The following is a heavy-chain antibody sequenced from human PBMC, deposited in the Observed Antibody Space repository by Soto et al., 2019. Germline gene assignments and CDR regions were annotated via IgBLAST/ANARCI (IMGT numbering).Heavy chain of an antibody. V-gene: IGHV3-30*18. CDR3: VKGDLDTAVVNSPDAFDF. J-gene: IGHJ3*01. D-gene: IGHD5-18*01. Sequence: GCSLRLSCEASGVIFSDLGMHWVRQAPGKGLEWVAVISYDGNNKYYAQSVKGRFTISRDNSKNTLFLNMDSLRPEDTAVYHCVKGDLDTAVVNSPDAFDFWGPGTMVTVSS. CDR2: ISYDGNNK. CDR1: GVIFSDLG.